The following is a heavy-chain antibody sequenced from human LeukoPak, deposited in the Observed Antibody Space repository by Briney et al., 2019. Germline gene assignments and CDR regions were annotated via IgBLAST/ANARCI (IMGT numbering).Heavy chain of an antibody. V-gene: IGHV1-69*04. Sequence: WASVKVSCKASGGTFSSYAISWVRQAPGQGLEWMGRIIPIHGIANYAQKFQGRVTITADKSTSTAYMELSSLRSEDTAVYYCARVPRDYYFDYWGQGTLVTVSS. J-gene: IGHJ4*02. CDR1: GGTFSSYA. CDR2: IIPIHGIA. CDR3: ARVPRDYYFDY.